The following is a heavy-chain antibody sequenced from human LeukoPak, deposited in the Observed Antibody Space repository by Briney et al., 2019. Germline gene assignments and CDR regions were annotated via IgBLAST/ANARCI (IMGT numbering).Heavy chain of an antibody. CDR1: GGTFSSYA. J-gene: IGHJ4*02. CDR3: ARGSWFGEFPFDY. CDR2: IIPIFGTA. D-gene: IGHD3-10*01. V-gene: IGHV1-69*01. Sequence: SVKVSCKASGGTFSSYAISWVRQAPGQGLEWMRGIIPIFGTANYAQKFQGRVTITADESTSAAYMELSSLRSEDTAVYYCARGSWFGEFPFDYWGQGTLVTVSS.